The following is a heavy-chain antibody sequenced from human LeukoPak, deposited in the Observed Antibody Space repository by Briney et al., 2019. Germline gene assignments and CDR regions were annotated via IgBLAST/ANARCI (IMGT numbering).Heavy chain of an antibody. Sequence: SGGSLRLSCAASGFTFSSNAMSWVRQAPGKGPEWVSSINSSGGNTYSADSVKGRFTISRDNSQNTLYLQMNSLRVEDTAIYYCARLLRYCSDGTCYFDYWGQGTLVTVSS. D-gene: IGHD2-15*01. V-gene: IGHV3-23*01. CDR1: GFTFSSNA. CDR3: ARLLRYCSDGTCYFDY. J-gene: IGHJ4*02. CDR2: INSSGGNT.